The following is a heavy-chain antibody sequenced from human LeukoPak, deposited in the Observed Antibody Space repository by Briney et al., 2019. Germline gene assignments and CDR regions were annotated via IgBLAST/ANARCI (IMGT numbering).Heavy chain of an antibody. V-gene: IGHV3-33*01. CDR3: ARNSYDSSGYQEATFNY. CDR1: GFTFSNYG. J-gene: IGHJ4*02. CDR2: IWYDGGYK. Sequence: TSLRLSCAASGFTFSNYGLHWVRQAPGKGLEWVAGIWYDGGYKYYADSVKGRFTTSRDNSKNPIFLQMDSLRAEDTAVYYCARNSYDSSGYQEATFNYWGQGTLVTVSS. D-gene: IGHD3-22*01.